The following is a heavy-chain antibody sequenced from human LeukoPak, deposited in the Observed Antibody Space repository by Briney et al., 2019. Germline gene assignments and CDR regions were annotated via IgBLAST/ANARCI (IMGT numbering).Heavy chain of an antibody. D-gene: IGHD3-10*01. CDR2: IYHSGST. V-gene: IGHV4-4*02. Sequence: SGTLSLTCAVSGGSISSSNWWSWVRQPPGKGLEWIGEIYHSGSTNYNPSLKSRVTISVDKSKNQFSLKLSSVTAADTAVYYCARVVNYYGWGSYYTPNWFDPWGRGTLVTVSS. CDR1: GGSISSSNW. J-gene: IGHJ5*02. CDR3: ARVVNYYGWGSYYTPNWFDP.